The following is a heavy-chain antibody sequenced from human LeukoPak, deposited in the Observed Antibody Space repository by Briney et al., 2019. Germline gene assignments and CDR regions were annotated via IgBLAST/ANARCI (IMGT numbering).Heavy chain of an antibody. CDR1: GFTLKSYA. Sequence: GGSLRLSCAASGFTLKSYAMNWVRQAPGKGLEWVSTISGSSTYYADSVKGRFTISRDNSKNTLYLQMNSLRAEDTAVYYCAKDARSYSSGWFDFDYWGQGTLVTVSS. D-gene: IGHD6-19*01. J-gene: IGHJ4*02. CDR2: ISGSST. V-gene: IGHV3-23*01. CDR3: AKDARSYSSGWFDFDY.